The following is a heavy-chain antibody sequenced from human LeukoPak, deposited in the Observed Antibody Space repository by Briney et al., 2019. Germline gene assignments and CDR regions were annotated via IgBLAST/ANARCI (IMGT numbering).Heavy chain of an antibody. D-gene: IGHD2-2*01. CDR2: IYYTVDS. V-gene: IGHV4-39*01. CDR1: GGSVSSNNYY. Sequence: PSETLSLTCTVSGGSVSSNNYYWGWIRQPPGKGLEWVGIIYYTVDSYYNPSLKSRLSISVDTSKNQFSLKLSSVTAADTAVYYCARGYCVSTTCSSGVNWFDTWGQGTLVTVSS. J-gene: IGHJ5*02. CDR3: ARGYCVSTTCSSGVNWFDT.